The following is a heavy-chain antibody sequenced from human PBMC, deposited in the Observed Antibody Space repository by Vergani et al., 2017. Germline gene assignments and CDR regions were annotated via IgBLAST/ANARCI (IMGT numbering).Heavy chain of an antibody. V-gene: IGHV3-53*01. Sequence: EVQLVESGGGLIQPGGSLRLSCAASGFTVSSNYMSWIRQAPGKGLEWVSVIYSGGSTYYADSVKGRFTISRDNSKNTLYLQMNSLRAEDTAVYYCARASSSWAMGNWGQGTLVTVSS. J-gene: IGHJ4*02. CDR1: GFTVSSNY. CDR3: ARASSSWAMGN. D-gene: IGHD6-13*01. CDR2: IYSGGST.